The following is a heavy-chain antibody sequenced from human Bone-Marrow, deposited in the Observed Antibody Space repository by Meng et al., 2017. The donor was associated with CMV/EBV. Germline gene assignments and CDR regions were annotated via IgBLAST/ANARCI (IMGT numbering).Heavy chain of an antibody. CDR1: GFTFSTYS. D-gene: IGHD2-8*02. J-gene: IGHJ4*02. CDR2: ISYDGNNR. Sequence: GGSLRLSCAASGFTFSTYSMNWVRRAPGKGLEWVALISYDGNNRSYPDSVKGRFTISRDNSKNTLYLQMKSLRPEDAAVYYCARGWRTYATGGYRYNGYFDYWGQGTLVTVSS. CDR3: ARGWRTYATGGYRYNGYFDY. V-gene: IGHV3-30*03.